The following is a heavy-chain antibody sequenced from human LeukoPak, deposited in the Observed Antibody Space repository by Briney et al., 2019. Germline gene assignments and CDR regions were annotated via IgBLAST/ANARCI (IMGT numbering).Heavy chain of an antibody. V-gene: IGHV1-2*04. CDR1: GYSFTGYY. CDR2: INPNSGFT. D-gene: IGHD3-22*01. J-gene: IGHJ5*02. Sequence: ASVKVSCKASGYSFTGYYMHWVRQAPGHGLEWMGRINPNSGFTNYAQRFQGWVTMTRDTSISTAYMELRRLRSDDTAVYYCARAAYYSDSSGYYYLTAWGQGTLVTVSS. CDR3: ARAAYYSDSSGYYYLTA.